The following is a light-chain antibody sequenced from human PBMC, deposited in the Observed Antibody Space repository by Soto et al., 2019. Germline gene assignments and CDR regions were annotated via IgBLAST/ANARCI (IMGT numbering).Light chain of an antibody. V-gene: IGLV2-14*01. CDR1: SSDVGGYNY. CDR2: EVS. Sequence: QSVLTQPASVSGSLGQSITISCTGTSSDVGGYNYVSWYQQHPGKAPKLMIYEVSNRPSGVSNRFSGSKSGNTASLTISGLQAEDEADYYCSSYTSSNSWVFGGGTNVTVL. J-gene: IGLJ3*02. CDR3: SSYTSSNSWV.